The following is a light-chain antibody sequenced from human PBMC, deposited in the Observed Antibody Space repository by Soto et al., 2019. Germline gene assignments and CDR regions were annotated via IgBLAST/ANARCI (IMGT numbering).Light chain of an antibody. V-gene: IGKV3-15*01. CDR2: DAS. CDR1: QSLRSS. Sequence: ETMMTQSPDTLSVSLGERASLSRRASQSLRSSLAWYQQKPGQAPRLLIYDASTRATGIPARFSGSGSGTEFTLTISSLQSEDFAVYYCQQYNNWPPITFGQGTRLEIK. CDR3: QQYNNWPPIT. J-gene: IGKJ5*01.